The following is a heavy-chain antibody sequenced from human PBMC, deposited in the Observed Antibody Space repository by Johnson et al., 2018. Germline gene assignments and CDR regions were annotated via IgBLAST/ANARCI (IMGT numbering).Heavy chain of an antibody. CDR3: AQTAASYSEYFQH. V-gene: IGHV3-30*03. CDR2: ISYDGSNK. CDR1: GFTFSSYG. D-gene: IGHD2-15*01. J-gene: IGHJ1*01. Sequence: QVQLQESGGGLVQPGGSLRLSCAASGFTFSSYGMHWVRQVPGKGLEWVAVISYDGSNKYYADSVRGRFTISRDNSKNTLYLQMNSLRAEDTAVYYCAQTAASYSEYFQHWGQGTLVTVSS.